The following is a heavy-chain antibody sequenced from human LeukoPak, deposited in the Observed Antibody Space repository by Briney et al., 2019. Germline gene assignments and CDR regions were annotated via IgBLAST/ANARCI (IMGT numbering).Heavy chain of an antibody. CDR3: ARERRFSSWYYYGMDV. J-gene: IGHJ6*02. CDR1: GGSISSYY. D-gene: IGHD6-13*01. Sequence: SETLSLTCTVSGGSISSYYWSWIRQPAGKRLEWIGRIYTSGSTNYNPSLKSRVTMSVDTSKNQFSLKLSSVTAADTAVYYCARERRFSSWYYYGMDVWGQGTTVTVSS. CDR2: IYTSGST. V-gene: IGHV4-4*07.